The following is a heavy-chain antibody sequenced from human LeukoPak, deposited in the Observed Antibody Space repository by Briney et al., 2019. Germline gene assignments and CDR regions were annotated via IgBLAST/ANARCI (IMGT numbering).Heavy chain of an antibody. CDR1: GFTFSSYA. Sequence: GGSLSLSCAASGFTFSSYAMSWVRQAPGKGLEWVSAISGSGGNTYYADCVKGRFTISRDNSKNTLYLQMNSLRAEDTAVYYCAKDLSGSYGYWGQGTLVTVSS. V-gene: IGHV3-23*01. J-gene: IGHJ4*02. CDR3: AKDLSGSYGY. CDR2: ISGSGGNT. D-gene: IGHD1-26*01.